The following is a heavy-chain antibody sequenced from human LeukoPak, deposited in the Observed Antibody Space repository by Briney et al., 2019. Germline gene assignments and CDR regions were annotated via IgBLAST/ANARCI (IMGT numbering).Heavy chain of an antibody. V-gene: IGHV4-61*02. CDR2: IYPSGST. CDR3: ARYIAAAGYDY. Sequence: SQTLSLTCTVSGASLSSGSYYWSWIRQPAGKGLEWIGRIYPSGSTDYNPSLKSRVTISVDKSKNQFSLKLSSVTAADTAVYYCARYIAAAGYDYWGQGTLVAVSS. CDR1: GASLSSGSYY. D-gene: IGHD6-13*01. J-gene: IGHJ4*02.